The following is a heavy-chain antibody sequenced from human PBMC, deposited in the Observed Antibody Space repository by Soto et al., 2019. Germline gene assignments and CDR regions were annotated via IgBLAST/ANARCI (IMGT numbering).Heavy chain of an antibody. CDR3: AKNQERELPRVIDF. CDR1: GFTFDDYA. Sequence: EVQLVESGGGFVQPGRSLRLSCIASGFTFDDYAMHWVRQAPGKGLEWVSSVDWNSGSVAYADSVKGRFTVSRDNARNSLFLQMSSLRAEDTALYYCAKNQERELPRVIDFWGQGTLVTVSS. J-gene: IGHJ4*02. V-gene: IGHV3-9*01. D-gene: IGHD1-7*01. CDR2: VDWNSGSV.